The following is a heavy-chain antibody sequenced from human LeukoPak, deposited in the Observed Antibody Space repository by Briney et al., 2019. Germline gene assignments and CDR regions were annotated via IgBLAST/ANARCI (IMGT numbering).Heavy chain of an antibody. CDR2: IWYDGSNK. Sequence: GRSLRLSCAASGFTFSSYGMHWVRQAPGKGLEWVAVIWYDGSNKYYADSVKGRFTISRDNSKNTLYLQMNSLRAEDTAVYYCAREGAYGDLQKYYFDYWGQGTLVTVSS. CDR1: GFTFSSYG. J-gene: IGHJ4*02. CDR3: AREGAYGDLQKYYFDY. D-gene: IGHD4-17*01. V-gene: IGHV3-33*01.